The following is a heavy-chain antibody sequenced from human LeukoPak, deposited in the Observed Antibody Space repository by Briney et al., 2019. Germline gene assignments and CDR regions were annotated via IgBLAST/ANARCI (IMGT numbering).Heavy chain of an antibody. J-gene: IGHJ3*02. D-gene: IGHD3-10*01. CDR2: IKKDGSEK. CDR1: GFTFSSYW. CDR3: ARGEWLLWFGDPFERNVFDI. Sequence: PGGSLRLSCAASGFTFSSYWMSWVRQAPGKGLEWVANIKKDGSEKYYVDSVTGRFTISRDNAKNSLYLQMNSLRAEDTAVYYCARGEWLLWFGDPFERNVFDIWGRGTMVTVSS. V-gene: IGHV3-7*01.